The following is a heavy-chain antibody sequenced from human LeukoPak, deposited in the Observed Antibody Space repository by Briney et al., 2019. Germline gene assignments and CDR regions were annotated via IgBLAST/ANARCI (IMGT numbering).Heavy chain of an antibody. J-gene: IGHJ4*02. CDR2: IYYSGST. Sequence: SETLSLTCTVSGGSSSGYFWSWIRQPPGKGLEWIGYIYYSGSTYYNPSLKSRVTISVDTSKNQFSLKLSSVTAADTAVYYCARDDPLYDSSGYFDYWGQGTLVTVSS. CDR3: ARDDPLYDSSGYFDY. CDR1: GGSSSGYF. V-gene: IGHV4-59*12. D-gene: IGHD3-22*01.